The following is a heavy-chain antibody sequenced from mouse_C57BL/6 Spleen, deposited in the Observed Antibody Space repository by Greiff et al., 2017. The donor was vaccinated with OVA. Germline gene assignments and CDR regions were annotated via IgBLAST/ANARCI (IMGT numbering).Heavy chain of an antibody. CDR1: GYTFTSYW. V-gene: IGHV1-52*01. CDR3: ARSGNYYGSSSY. Sequence: VQLQQSGAELVRPGSSVKLSCKASGYTFTSYWMHWVKQRPIQGLEWIGNIDPSDSETHYNQKFKDKATLTVDKSSSTAYMQLSSLTSEDSAVYYCARSGNYYGSSSYWGQGTTLTVSS. D-gene: IGHD1-1*01. J-gene: IGHJ2*01. CDR2: IDPSDSET.